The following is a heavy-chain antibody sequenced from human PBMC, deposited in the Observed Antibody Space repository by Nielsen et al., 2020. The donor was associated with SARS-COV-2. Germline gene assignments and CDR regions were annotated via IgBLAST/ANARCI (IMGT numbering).Heavy chain of an antibody. Sequence: GESLKISCAASGFIFSSFGIHWVRQAPGKGLEWVALIWYDGSKQFYADSVKGRFTISRDNSKNTLYLQMNSLRAEDTAVFYCAKISGSQRHYFDFWGQGALVTVSS. J-gene: IGHJ4*02. CDR3: AKISGSQRHYFDF. V-gene: IGHV3-33*08. CDR2: IWYDGSKQ. D-gene: IGHD1-26*01. CDR1: GFIFSSFG.